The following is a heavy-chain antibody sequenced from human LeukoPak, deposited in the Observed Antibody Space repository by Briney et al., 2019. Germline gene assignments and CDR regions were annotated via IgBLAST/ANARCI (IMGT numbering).Heavy chain of an antibody. CDR2: IYHSGST. V-gene: IGHV4-38-2*02. CDR1: GYSISSGYY. D-gene: IGHD3-10*01. CDR3: ARDRPKNYYGSGSYDAFDI. Sequence: SETLSLTCTVSGYSISSGYYWGWIRPPPGKGLEWIGSIYHSGSTYYNPSLKSRVTISVDTSKNQFSLKLSSVTAADTAVYYCARDRPKNYYGSGSYDAFDIWGQGTMVTVSS. J-gene: IGHJ3*02.